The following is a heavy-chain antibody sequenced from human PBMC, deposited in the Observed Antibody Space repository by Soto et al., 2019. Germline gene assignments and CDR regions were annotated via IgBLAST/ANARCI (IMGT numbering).Heavy chain of an antibody. CDR3: ARDVSSDTTGFRGYDL. V-gene: IGHV1-69*13. Sequence: SVKVSCKASGGTVSSYAITWVRQAPGKGLEWMGVFIPIFVSAHYAPKFQGRITITADESTSTAYMELSGLTSEDTAIYYCARDVSSDTTGFRGYDLWGQGTQVTSPQ. CDR2: FIPIFVSA. CDR1: GGTVSSYA. D-gene: IGHD3-10*01. J-gene: IGHJ4*02.